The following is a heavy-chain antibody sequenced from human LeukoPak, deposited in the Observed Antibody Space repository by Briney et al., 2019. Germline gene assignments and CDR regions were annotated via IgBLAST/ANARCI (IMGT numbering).Heavy chain of an antibody. Sequence: SETLSLTCTVSGASISDHYWSWIRQSPGKGLEWIGYFYNSGYFYNSGGTNYNPSLKSRVTISGDTSKNQFSLKLTSVTAADTAVHYCARGFNDYNNDVYFYYMDIWGKGTTVTVSS. J-gene: IGHJ6*03. CDR3: ARGFNDYNNDVYFYYMDI. D-gene: IGHD4-11*01. CDR2: FYNSGYFYNSGGT. CDR1: GASISDHY. V-gene: IGHV4-59*11.